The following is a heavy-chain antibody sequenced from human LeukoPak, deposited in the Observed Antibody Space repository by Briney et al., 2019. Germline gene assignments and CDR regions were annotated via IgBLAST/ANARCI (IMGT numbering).Heavy chain of an antibody. CDR3: ARGCYYERSGSCPFDY. D-gene: IGHD3-22*01. J-gene: IGHJ4*02. CDR1: GFIVSDID. V-gene: IGHV3-53*01. CDR2: IYSGGDT. Sequence: PGGSLRLSCAASGFIVSDIDLSWLRQAPGKGLEWVSIIYSGGDTHHADSVKGRFTISRDNYKNTLYLQMKSLRADDTAVYYCARGCYYERSGSCPFDYWGQGTLVTVSS.